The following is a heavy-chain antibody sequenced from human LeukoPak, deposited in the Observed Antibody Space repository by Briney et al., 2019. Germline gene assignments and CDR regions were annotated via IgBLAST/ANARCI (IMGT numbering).Heavy chain of an antibody. CDR3: ARQSTDFWSGYTKVVWFDP. CDR1: GGSISSSSYY. Sequence: RASETLSLTCTVSGGSISSSSYYWGWIRQPPGKGLEWIGSIYYSGSTYYNPSLKSRVTISIDTSKNQFSLKLSSVTAADTAVYYCARQSTDFWSGYTKVVWFDPWGQGTLVTVSS. V-gene: IGHV4-39*01. D-gene: IGHD3-3*01. CDR2: IYYSGST. J-gene: IGHJ5*02.